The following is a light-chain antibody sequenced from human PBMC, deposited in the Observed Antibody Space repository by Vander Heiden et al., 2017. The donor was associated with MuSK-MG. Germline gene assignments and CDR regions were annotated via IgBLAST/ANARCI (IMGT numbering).Light chain of an antibody. J-gene: IGKJ3*01. V-gene: IGKV3-11*01. CDR1: QGLNSY. CDR3: QQRDSGPPVIT. CDR2: DAS. Sequence: EIVLTQSPATLSLSPGERATLSCRASQGLNSYLAGYQPKPGQAPRRLIKDASNRATGVLARCRGSGFGIDFTLTISSLEPEDFAVYYCQQRDSGPPVITFGHGTKVDI.